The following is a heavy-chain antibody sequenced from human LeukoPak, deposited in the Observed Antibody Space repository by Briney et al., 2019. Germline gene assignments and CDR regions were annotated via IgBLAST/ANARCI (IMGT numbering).Heavy chain of an antibody. Sequence: GASVKVSCKASGGTFSGYGFSWVRQAPGQGLEWMGGIIPIFGTTNYAQNFQGSLTITADEYTSTAYMELSSLRSEDTAVYFCARGVGILLQGDYFYYMNVWGKGTTVTVSS. D-gene: IGHD3-22*01. CDR2: IIPIFGTT. J-gene: IGHJ6*03. CDR3: ARGVGILLQGDYFYYMNV. CDR1: GGTFSGYG. V-gene: IGHV1-69*13.